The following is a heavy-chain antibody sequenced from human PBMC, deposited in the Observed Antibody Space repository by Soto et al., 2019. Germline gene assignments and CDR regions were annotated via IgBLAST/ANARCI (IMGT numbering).Heavy chain of an antibody. J-gene: IGHJ1*01. CDR3: AKDAVSRDGVWLAHD. V-gene: IGHV3-23*01. CDR2: LYGSGGGI. Sequence: QLLESGGGLVQPGGSLRLSCAASGCSFSDYAMIWVRQAPGKGLEWVSGLYGSGGGIHYADSVKGRFTISRDNYANSVYLQMNSLRVEDTAVYYCAKDAVSRDGVWLAHDWGQGTVVTVSS. D-gene: IGHD5-12*01. CDR1: GCSFSDYA.